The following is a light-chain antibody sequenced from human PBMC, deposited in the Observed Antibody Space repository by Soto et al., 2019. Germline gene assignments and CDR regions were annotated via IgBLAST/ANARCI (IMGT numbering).Light chain of an antibody. CDR3: QQYKSYTSWT. V-gene: IGKV1-5*01. Sequence: DIQMTQSPSTLSVFVGDRVTITCRARQRIRMSLGGYQQKPGKDPNLPIYDASLLVSGVPPTFSGSGCGTEFSLAISSLQADDFATYYCQQYKSYTSWTFGQGTKVEI. CDR2: DAS. CDR1: QRIRMS. J-gene: IGKJ1*01.